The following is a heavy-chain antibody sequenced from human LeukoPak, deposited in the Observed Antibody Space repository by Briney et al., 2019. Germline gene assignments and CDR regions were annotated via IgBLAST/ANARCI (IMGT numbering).Heavy chain of an antibody. CDR1: GGSISSYY. CDR2: IYYSGST. V-gene: IGHV4-59*01. Sequence: SETLSLTCTVSGGSISSYYWNWIRQPPGKGLEWIGYIYYSGSTNYNPSLQSRVIISVDTSKNQFSLKLTSVTAADTAVYYCARLQGSGWWSWGQGTLVTVSS. J-gene: IGHJ5*02. CDR3: ARLQGSGWWS. D-gene: IGHD6-19*01.